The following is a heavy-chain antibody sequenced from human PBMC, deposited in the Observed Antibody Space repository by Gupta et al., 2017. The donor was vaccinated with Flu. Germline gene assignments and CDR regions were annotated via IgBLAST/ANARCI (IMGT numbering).Heavy chain of an antibody. CDR2: ISGTGGNI. CDR3: AKDGITMIAGIPGDFHN. V-gene: IGHV3-23*01. D-gene: IGHD3-22*01. CDR1: GFSFRNYA. J-gene: IGHJ4*02. Sequence: EVQLLESGGGLAQPGGSLRLSCVASGFSFRNYAMSWVRQAPGKGLEWVSAISGTGGNIYYADSVKGRFTISRDNSKNTLYLQMNSLRAEDTATYNCAKDGITMIAGIPGDFHNWGQGTLVTVSS.